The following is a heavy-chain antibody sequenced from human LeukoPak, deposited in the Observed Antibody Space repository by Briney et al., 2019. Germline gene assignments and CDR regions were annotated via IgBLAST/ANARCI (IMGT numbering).Heavy chain of an antibody. D-gene: IGHD3-10*01. J-gene: IGHJ4*02. Sequence: GGSLRLSCAASGFTFSSYWMSWVRQAPGKGLEWVANIKQDGSEKYYVDSVKGRLTISRDNAKNSLYLQMNSLRAEDTAVYYCARDWDSGSGYLDYWGQGTLVTVSS. V-gene: IGHV3-7*01. CDR2: IKQDGSEK. CDR3: ARDWDSGSGYLDY. CDR1: GFTFSSYW.